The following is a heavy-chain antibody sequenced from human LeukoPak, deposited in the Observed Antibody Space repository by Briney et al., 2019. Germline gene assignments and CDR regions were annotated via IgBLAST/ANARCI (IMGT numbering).Heavy chain of an antibody. D-gene: IGHD2-2*01. J-gene: IGHJ4*02. CDR2: FDPADGET. Sequence: ASVKVSCKVSGYALTELSMHWVRQAPGTGLEWMGGFDPADGETIYAQKFQGRVSMTEDTSADTAYMELTSLRAEDTAVYYCAKHVGYCSSNSCYFDYWGQGTLVTVSS. CDR3: AKHVGYCSSNSCYFDY. V-gene: IGHV1-24*01. CDR1: GYALTELS.